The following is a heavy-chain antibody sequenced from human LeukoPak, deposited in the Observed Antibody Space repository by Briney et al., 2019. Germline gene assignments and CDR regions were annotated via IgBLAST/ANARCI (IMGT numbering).Heavy chain of an antibody. J-gene: IGHJ4*02. CDR1: GFPFSSYW. CDR2: IKQDGSKK. CDR3: TRVGYIDEGIDY. Sequence: SGGSLRLSCVASGFPFSSYWMTWVRQAPGTGLEWVANIKQDGSKKSYVDSVKGRFTISRDNAKNSLYLQMNSLRAEDTAIYYCTRVGYIDEGIDYWGQGTLVTVSS. V-gene: IGHV3-7*04. D-gene: IGHD5-24*01.